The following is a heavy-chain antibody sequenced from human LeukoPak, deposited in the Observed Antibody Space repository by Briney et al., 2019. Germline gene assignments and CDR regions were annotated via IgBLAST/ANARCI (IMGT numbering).Heavy chain of an antibody. D-gene: IGHD6-13*01. CDR3: ARPTHSSSWYRRDSGPFGY. J-gene: IGHJ4*02. CDR1: GFTFSSYW. V-gene: IGHV3-74*01. CDR2: INSDGSST. Sequence: GGSLRLSCAASGFTFSSYWMHWVRQAPGKGLVWVSRINSDGSSTSYADSVKGRFTISRDNAKNTLYLQMNSLRAEDTAVYYCARPTHSSSWYRRDSGPFGYWGQGTLVTVSS.